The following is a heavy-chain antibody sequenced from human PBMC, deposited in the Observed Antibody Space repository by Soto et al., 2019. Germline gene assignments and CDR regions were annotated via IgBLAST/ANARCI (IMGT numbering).Heavy chain of an antibody. V-gene: IGHV3-23*01. CDR3: ATARQCSSDACPAAE. J-gene: IGHJ4*02. Sequence: EVQLLESGGGLVQPGGSLRLSCTASGFPFTTSGMLWVRQPPGEGLEWVSAIGPNPANTNYSDSVKGRFTISRDNSKNTVFLQMSARTADDTALYYCATARQCSSDACPAAEWGQGTLITVSS. CDR1: GFPFTTSG. D-gene: IGHD3-22*01. CDR2: IGPNPANT.